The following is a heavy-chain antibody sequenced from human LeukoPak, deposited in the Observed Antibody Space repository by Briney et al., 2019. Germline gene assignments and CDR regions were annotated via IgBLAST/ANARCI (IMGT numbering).Heavy chain of an antibody. V-gene: IGHV1-18*01. J-gene: IGHJ3*02. CDR3: ARERGSLLRYFDWHRPRANAFDI. D-gene: IGHD3-9*01. CDR1: GGTFSSYA. CDR2: ISAYNGNT. Sequence: ASVKVSCKASGGTFSSYAISWVRQAPGQGLEWMGWISAYNGNTNYAQKLQGRVTMTTDTSTSTAYMELRSLRSDDTAVYYCARERGSLLRYFDWHRPRANAFDIWGQGTMVTVSS.